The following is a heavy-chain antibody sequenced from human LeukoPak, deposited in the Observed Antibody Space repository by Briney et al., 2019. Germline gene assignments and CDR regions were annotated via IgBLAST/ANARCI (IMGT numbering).Heavy chain of an antibody. CDR1: GGTFSSYA. Sequence: GASVKVSCKASGGTFSSYAISWVRQAPGQGLEWMGWISAYNGNTNYAQKLQGRVTMTTDTSTSTAYMELRSLRSDDTAVYYCARIDQGVTTFYYYYYYMDVWGKGTTVTVSS. CDR3: ARIDQGVTTFYYYYYYMDV. CDR2: ISAYNGNT. V-gene: IGHV1-18*01. D-gene: IGHD4-17*01. J-gene: IGHJ6*03.